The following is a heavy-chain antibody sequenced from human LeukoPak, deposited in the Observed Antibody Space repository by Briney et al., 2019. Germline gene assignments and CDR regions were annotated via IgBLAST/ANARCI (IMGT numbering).Heavy chain of an antibody. CDR3: ASGAYSFYYMDV. Sequence: SETLSLTCTVSGGSISSYYWSWIRQPPGKGLEWIGYIYYSGSTNYNPSLKSRVTISVDTSKNQFSLKLTSVTAADTAVYYCASGAYSFYYMDVWGKGTTVTISS. CDR2: IYYSGST. D-gene: IGHD5-18*01. J-gene: IGHJ6*03. CDR1: GGSISSYY. V-gene: IGHV4-59*01.